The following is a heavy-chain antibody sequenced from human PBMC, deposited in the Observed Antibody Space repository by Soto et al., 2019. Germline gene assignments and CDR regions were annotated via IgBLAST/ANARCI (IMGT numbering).Heavy chain of an antibody. J-gene: IGHJ4*02. CDR1: GGSISSSSYY. Sequence: QLQLQESGPGLVKPSETLSLTCTVSGGSISSSSYYWGWIRQPPGKGLEWIGSIYYSGSTYYNPSLKSRVTISVDTSKNQFSLKLSSVTAADTAVYYCASVWNYDSSGLRVNYWGQGTLVTVSS. V-gene: IGHV4-39*01. CDR3: ASVWNYDSSGLRVNY. CDR2: IYYSGST. D-gene: IGHD3-22*01.